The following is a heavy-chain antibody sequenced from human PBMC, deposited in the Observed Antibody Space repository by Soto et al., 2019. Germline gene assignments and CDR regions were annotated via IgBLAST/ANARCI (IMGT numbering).Heavy chain of an antibody. V-gene: IGHV3-23*01. Sequence: GGSLSLSCAASGFTFSSYAMNWVRQAPGKGLEWVSSLSVSGGGTYYADSVKGRFTISRDNSKNTLYLQLTTLRAEDTALYYCAKGFGPAAPDCFDVWGQGTLVTVSS. CDR3: AKGFGPAAPDCFDV. D-gene: IGHD2-2*01. CDR2: LSVSGGGT. J-gene: IGHJ4*02. CDR1: GFTFSSYA.